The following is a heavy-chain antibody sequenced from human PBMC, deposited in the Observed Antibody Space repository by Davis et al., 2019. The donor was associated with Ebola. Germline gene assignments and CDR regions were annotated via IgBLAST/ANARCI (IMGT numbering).Heavy chain of an antibody. D-gene: IGHD2-15*01. CDR2: IFPSDSDT. CDR1: GYRFTSYW. V-gene: IGHV5-51*01. CDR3: MRIVERTMDV. Sequence: GESLKISCKGSGYRFTSYWIGWVRQMPGKGLEYMGVIFPSDSDTRYSPSFQGQVTISADKSISTAYLQWSSLKASDTAMYYCMRIVERTMDVWGQGTTVTVSS. J-gene: IGHJ6*02.